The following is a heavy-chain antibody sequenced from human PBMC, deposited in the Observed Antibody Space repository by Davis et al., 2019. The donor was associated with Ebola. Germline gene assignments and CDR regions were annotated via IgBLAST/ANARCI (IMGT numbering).Heavy chain of an antibody. J-gene: IGHJ6*02. D-gene: IGHD6-13*01. CDR3: ARNPMPSWYANYYKYGMDV. CDR2: ISGDGDYT. V-gene: IGHV3-43*02. Sequence: GESLKISCAASGFTFDQYAMYWVRQRPGKGLEWVSLISGDGDYTYYADSVKGRFTVSRDNSKESLYLQISSLRSEDTALYFCARNPMPSWYANYYKYGMDVWGQGTTVTASS. CDR1: GFTFDQYA.